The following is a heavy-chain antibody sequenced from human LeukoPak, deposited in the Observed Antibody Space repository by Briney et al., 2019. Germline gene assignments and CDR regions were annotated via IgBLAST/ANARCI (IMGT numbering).Heavy chain of an antibody. CDR3: ARNCSRTSCSGTFDI. D-gene: IGHD2-2*01. V-gene: IGHV4-39*01. CDR2: IYYSGST. CDR1: NGSISSSRYY. Sequence: SETLSLTCTVSNGSISSSRYYWAWIRQPPGKGLEWIGSIYYSGSTHYKPSQKSRVTISVDTSKNQFFLRLSSGTAADTAVYYCARNCSRTSCSGTFDIWGRGTMVTVSS. J-gene: IGHJ3*02.